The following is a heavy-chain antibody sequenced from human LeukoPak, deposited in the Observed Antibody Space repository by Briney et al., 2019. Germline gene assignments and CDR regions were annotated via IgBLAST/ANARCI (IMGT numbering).Heavy chain of an antibody. CDR3: ATEGFYY. CDR1: GATFTKYG. Sequence: SGGSLRLSCAASGATFTKYGMKWVRQAAGAGLEYISGISRSGDITHYADPVKGRFTISRDNVQNTLYLQMNSLRAEDTALYYCATEGFYYWGPGTQVTVSS. V-gene: IGHV3-23*01. J-gene: IGHJ4*02. CDR2: ISRSGDIT.